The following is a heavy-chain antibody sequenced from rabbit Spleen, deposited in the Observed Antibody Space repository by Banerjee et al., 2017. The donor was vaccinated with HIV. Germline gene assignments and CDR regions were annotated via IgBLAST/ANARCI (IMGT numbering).Heavy chain of an antibody. D-gene: IGHD8-1*01. CDR3: ARDTGSSFSSYGMDL. J-gene: IGHJ6*01. Sequence: QQLVESGGDLVKPGASLTLTCTASGFSFSTNDYMCWVRQAPGKGLEWISCIAGSSSGFTYSATWAKGQFTCSKTSSTTVTLQMTSLTVADTATYFCARDTGSSFSSYGMDLWGPGTLVTVS. V-gene: IGHV1S40*01. CDR2: IAGSSSGFT. CDR1: GFSFSTNDY.